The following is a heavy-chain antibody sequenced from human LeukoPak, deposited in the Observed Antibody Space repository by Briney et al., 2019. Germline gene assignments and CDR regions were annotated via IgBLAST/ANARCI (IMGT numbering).Heavy chain of an antibody. D-gene: IGHD2-15*01. J-gene: IGHJ4*02. CDR2: ILTNGNT. Sequence: SETLSLTCTVSGGSINGYFWSWMRQPAGKGLQWIGRILTNGNTDYNPSLNSRVTMSMDTSRNQFSLKLRSVSAADTAVYYCARTARVEPGTGYYFDSWGRGTLVTVSS. V-gene: IGHV4-4*07. CDR3: ARTARVEPGTGYYFDS. CDR1: GGSINGYF.